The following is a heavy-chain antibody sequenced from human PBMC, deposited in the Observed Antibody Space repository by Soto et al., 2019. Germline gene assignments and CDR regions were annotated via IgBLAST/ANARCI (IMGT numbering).Heavy chain of an antibody. J-gene: IGHJ4*02. CDR3: ARTSVNWGSRGLVDY. CDR1: GFSLSTSGVG. D-gene: IGHD7-27*01. V-gene: IGHV2-5*02. Sequence: QITLKESGPTLVKPTQTLTLTCTFSGFSLSTSGVGVGWIRQPPGKALEWLAFLYWDDDKRYSPSLKSRLHLTEDTSKIQVLLTMTNMDPVDTATYYCARTSVNWGSRGLVDYWGQGTLVTVAS. CDR2: LYWDDDK.